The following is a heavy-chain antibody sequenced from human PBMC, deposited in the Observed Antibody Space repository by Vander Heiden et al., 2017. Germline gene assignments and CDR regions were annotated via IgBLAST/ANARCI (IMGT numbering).Heavy chain of an antibody. V-gene: IGHV1-8*01. Sequence: QVQLVQSGAEVKKPGASVKVSCKASGYTFTSYDINWVRKATGQGLEWMGWMNPNSGNTGYAQKFQGRVTMTRNTSISTAYMELSSLRSEDTAVYYCARGLLPPRGYRGDYWGQGTLVTVSS. J-gene: IGHJ4*02. D-gene: IGHD5-18*01. CDR2: MNPNSGNT. CDR1: GYTFTSYD. CDR3: ARGLLPPRGYRGDY.